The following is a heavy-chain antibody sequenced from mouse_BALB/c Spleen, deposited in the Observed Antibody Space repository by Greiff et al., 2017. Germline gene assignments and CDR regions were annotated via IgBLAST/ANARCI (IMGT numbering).Heavy chain of an antibody. CDR3: ARDDGSSY. J-gene: IGHJ2*01. V-gene: IGHV1-87*01. Sequence: QVQLQQSGAELARPGASVKLSCKASGYTFTSYWMQWVKQRPGQGLEWIGAIYPGDGDTRYTQKFKGKATLTADKSSSTAYMQLSSLASEDSAVYYCARDDGSSYWGQGTTLTVSS. D-gene: IGHD1-1*01. CDR2: IYPGDGDT. CDR1: GYTFTSYW.